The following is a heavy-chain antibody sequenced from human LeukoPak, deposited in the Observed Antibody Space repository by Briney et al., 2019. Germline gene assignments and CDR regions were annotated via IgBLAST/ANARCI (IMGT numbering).Heavy chain of an antibody. CDR3: ASRWGRYYMDV. J-gene: IGHJ6*03. D-gene: IGHD3-16*01. Sequence: PSETLSLTCTVSGGSISSYYWSWIRQPPGKGLEWIGYIYYSGSTNYNPSLKSRVTISVDTSKNQFSLKLSSVTAADTAVYYCASRWGRYYMDVWGKGTTVTISS. V-gene: IGHV4-59*01. CDR2: IYYSGST. CDR1: GGSISSYY.